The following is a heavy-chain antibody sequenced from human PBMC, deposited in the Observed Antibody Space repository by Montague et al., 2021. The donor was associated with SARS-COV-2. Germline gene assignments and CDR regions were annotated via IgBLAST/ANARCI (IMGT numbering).Heavy chain of an antibody. CDR3: ARILNSSGCLHQGPIGLPPGTLLQEHL. Sequence: SVKVSCKASGYTFTSYGITWVRQAPGQGLEWMGWISAHNDNTNYAQKFQGRVTMTTDTSTSIAYMELRSLGSDDTAVYYCARILNSSGCLHQGPIGLPPGTLLQEHLWG. CDR2: ISAHNDNT. D-gene: IGHD6-19*01. CDR1: GYTFTSYG. J-gene: IGHJ6*01. V-gene: IGHV1-18*04.